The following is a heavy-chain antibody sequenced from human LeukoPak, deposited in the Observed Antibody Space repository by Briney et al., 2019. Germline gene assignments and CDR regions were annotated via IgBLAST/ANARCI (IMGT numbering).Heavy chain of an antibody. CDR3: ARLVDYYDSSGSDY. CDR2: INPNSGGT. D-gene: IGHD3-22*01. Sequence: GASVKVSCKASGYTFTGYYMHWVRQAPGQGLEWMGWINPNSGGTNYAQKFQGRVTMTRDTSISTAYMELSRLRPDDTAVYYCARLVDYYDSSGSDYWGQGTLVTVSS. V-gene: IGHV1-2*02. CDR1: GYTFTGYY. J-gene: IGHJ4*02.